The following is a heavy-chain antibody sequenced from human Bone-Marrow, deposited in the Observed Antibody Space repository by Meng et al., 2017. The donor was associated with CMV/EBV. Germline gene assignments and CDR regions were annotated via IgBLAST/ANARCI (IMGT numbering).Heavy chain of an antibody. V-gene: IGHV4-4*07. Sequence: QVPVTELRPDLRSRSLSLSLACLFPAVSFGGYYWSCFREPGSKQLARMGRNYAGGNTNYSPSLKSPVTMSVDTSTDQFSLKLSAVTAADTAVYYCARDLDSSGYFYWYFDLWGRGTLVTVSS. D-gene: IGHD3-22*01. CDR3: ARDLDSSGYFYWYFDL. J-gene: IGHJ2*01. CDR1: AVSFGGYY. CDR2: NYAGGNT.